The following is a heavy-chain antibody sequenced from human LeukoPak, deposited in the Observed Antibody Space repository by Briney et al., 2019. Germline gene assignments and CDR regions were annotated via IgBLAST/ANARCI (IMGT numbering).Heavy chain of an antibody. D-gene: IGHD3-10*01. V-gene: IGHV1-58*02. Sequence: ASVKVSCKASGFTFTSSAMQWVRQARGQRLEWIGWIVVGRGDTIYAQKFQERVTITRDVFTSIAYMELSSLRSEDTAVYYCAADQFVAYGAGSPDAFDLWGQGTLVTVSS. CDR1: GFTFTSSA. CDR3: AADQFVAYGAGSPDAFDL. CDR2: IVVGRGDT. J-gene: IGHJ3*01.